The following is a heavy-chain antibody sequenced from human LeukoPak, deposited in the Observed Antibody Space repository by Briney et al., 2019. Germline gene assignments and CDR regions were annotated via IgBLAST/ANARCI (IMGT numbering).Heavy chain of an antibody. CDR1: GFTFSSYM. CDR3: AIAVDSISGTGDTFDI. CDR2: ISSGSSYI. J-gene: IGHJ3*02. Sequence: GSLRLSCAASGFTFSSYMVTWVRQAPGKGLEWVSSISSGSSYIYYEDSVKGRFTISRDNGKNSLYLQMSSLRAEDTAVYYCAIAVDSISGTGDTFDIWGQGTMVTVSS. D-gene: IGHD3-3*01. V-gene: IGHV3-21*01.